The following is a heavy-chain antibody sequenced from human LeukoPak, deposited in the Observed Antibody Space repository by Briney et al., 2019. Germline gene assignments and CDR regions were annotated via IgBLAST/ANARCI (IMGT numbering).Heavy chain of an antibody. J-gene: IGHJ4*02. Sequence: GRSLRLSCAASGFTFSSYAMHLARQAPGKGLEWVAVISYDGSNKYYADSVKGRFTISRDNSKNTLYLQMNSLRAEDTAVYYCASFRIAARPYYFDYWGQGTLVTVSS. D-gene: IGHD6-6*01. V-gene: IGHV3-30-3*01. CDR2: ISYDGSNK. CDR3: ASFRIAARPYYFDY. CDR1: GFTFSSYA.